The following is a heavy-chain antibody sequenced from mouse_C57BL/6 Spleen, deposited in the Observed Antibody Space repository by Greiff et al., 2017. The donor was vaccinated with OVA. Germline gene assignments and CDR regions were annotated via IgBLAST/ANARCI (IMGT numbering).Heavy chain of an antibody. CDR2: IWTGGGT. Sequence: QVQLKQSGPGLVAPSQSLSITCTVSGFSLTSYAISWVRQPPGKGLEWLGVIWTGGGTNYNSALKSRLSISKNNANSQVFLKMNILQPDVTARDYCARNSYSNYWAMDYWGQGTSVTVSS. CDR3: ARNSYSNYWAMDY. CDR1: GFSLTSYA. V-gene: IGHV2-9-1*01. D-gene: IGHD2-5*01. J-gene: IGHJ4*01.